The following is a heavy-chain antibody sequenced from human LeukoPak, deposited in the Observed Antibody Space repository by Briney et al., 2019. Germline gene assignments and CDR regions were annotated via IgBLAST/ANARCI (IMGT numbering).Heavy chain of an antibody. D-gene: IGHD3-22*01. CDR2: ISSNGGST. Sequence: GGSLRLSCSASGFTFSSYAMHWVRQAPGKGLEYVSAISSNGGSTYYADSVKGRFTISRDNSKNTLYLQMNTLRAEDTAVYYCARVPVTWDSSGYYSHWGQGTLVTVSS. V-gene: IGHV3-64*04. CDR1: GFTFSSYA. J-gene: IGHJ4*02. CDR3: ARVPVTWDSSGYYSH.